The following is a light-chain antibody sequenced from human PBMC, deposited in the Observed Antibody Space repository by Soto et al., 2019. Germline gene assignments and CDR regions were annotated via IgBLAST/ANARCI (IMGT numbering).Light chain of an antibody. CDR3: QQSYSTPYT. V-gene: IGKV1-39*01. J-gene: IGKJ5*01. Sequence: DIQLTQSPSTLSASVGDSVIITCRASQSIRTWLAWYQQRPGTAPKLLIYAASSLQSGVPSRFSGSGSGTDFTLTISSLQPEDFATYYCQQSYSTPYTFGQGTRLEIK. CDR2: AAS. CDR1: QSIRTW.